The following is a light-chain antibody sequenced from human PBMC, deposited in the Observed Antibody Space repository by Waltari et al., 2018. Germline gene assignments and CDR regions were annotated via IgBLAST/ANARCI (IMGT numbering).Light chain of an antibody. CDR3: NSYTGSSAWV. CDR2: DAS. Sequence: QAALTQPTPVSRSPGQSTTIPCTGTSRNVGFYNNVSWYQQYPAKLPQLLIYDASDRPSGVSSRFSGSKSGNTASLTISGLQADDEADYYCNSYTGSSAWVFGGGTKLTVL. V-gene: IGLV2-14*01. J-gene: IGLJ3*02. CDR1: SRNVGFYNN.